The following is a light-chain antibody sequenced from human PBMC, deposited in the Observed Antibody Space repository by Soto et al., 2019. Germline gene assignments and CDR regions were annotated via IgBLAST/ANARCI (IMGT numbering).Light chain of an antibody. CDR2: DVS. CDR1: ESVTNY. V-gene: IGKV3-11*01. J-gene: IGKJ1*01. CDR3: QQRSDWPWT. Sequence: VLTQSPATLSLSPGERGTLSWRASESVTNYLAWYQQKPGQAPRLLVYDVSNRATGIPARFSGGGSGTDFTLTISNLEPEDFAVYYCQQRSDWPWTFGQGTKVDIK.